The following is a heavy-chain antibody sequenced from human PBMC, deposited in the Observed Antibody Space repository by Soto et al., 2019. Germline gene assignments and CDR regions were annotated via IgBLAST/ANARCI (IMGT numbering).Heavy chain of an antibody. CDR3: ARDGQADYCPGDY. V-gene: IGHV3-7*05. CDR1: GFSFSSYW. CDR2: IKQDGSEE. J-gene: IGHJ4*02. D-gene: IGHD4-17*01. Sequence: EVQLVESGGGLVQPGGSLRLSCAASGFSFSSYWMSWVRQAPGKGLEWVANIKQDGSEEYNVDSVKGRFTISRDNAKNSLYLQINSLRAEDTAVYYCARDGQADYCPGDYCGQGTLFTFSS.